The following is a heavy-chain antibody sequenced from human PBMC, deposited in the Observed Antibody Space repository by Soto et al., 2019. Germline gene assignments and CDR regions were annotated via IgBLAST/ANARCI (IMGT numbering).Heavy chain of an antibody. D-gene: IGHD2-21*02. CDR1: GFTFNYYW. Sequence: EVQLVESEGGLVQRGGSLRLSCAASGFTFNYYWMHWVRQAPGQGLVWVAHIQSDGSRTTYADSVKGRFTISRDNAKNTMYLQMNSLRAEDTAVYYCARGDLGGFDLWGQGTTVPVSS. CDR2: IQSDGSRT. J-gene: IGHJ3*01. V-gene: IGHV3-74*01. CDR3: ARGDLGGFDL.